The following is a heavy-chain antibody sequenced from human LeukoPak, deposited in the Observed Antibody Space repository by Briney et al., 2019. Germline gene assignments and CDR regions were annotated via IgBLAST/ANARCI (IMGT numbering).Heavy chain of an antibody. V-gene: IGHV3-72*01. Sequence: GGSLRLSCAVSGFSFSDHYMDWVRQAPGKGLEWVGRIRNKANSYTTEYAASVRGRFTISRDDSKNSLYLQMNSLKTEDTAVYYCVRVGLANCGGDSSSWGQGTLATVSS. CDR3: VRVGLANCGGDSSS. J-gene: IGHJ4*02. D-gene: IGHD2-21*02. CDR2: IRNKANSYTT. CDR1: GFSFSDHY.